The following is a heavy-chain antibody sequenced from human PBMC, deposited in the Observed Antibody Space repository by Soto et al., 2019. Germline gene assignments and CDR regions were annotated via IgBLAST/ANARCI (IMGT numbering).Heavy chain of an antibody. CDR1: GFTFSNYW. J-gene: IGHJ4*02. D-gene: IGHD2-2*02. V-gene: IGHV3-7*01. CDR3: ATWYTYRRYFDY. CDR2: IKQDGSEK. Sequence: EVQLVESGGGLVQPGGSLRLSCAASGFTFSNYWMTWVRQAPGKGLEWVANIKQDGSEKYYVDSVRGRFTISRDNAKNSLYLQMNSLRAEDTAVYYCATWYTYRRYFDYWGQGTLVTVSS.